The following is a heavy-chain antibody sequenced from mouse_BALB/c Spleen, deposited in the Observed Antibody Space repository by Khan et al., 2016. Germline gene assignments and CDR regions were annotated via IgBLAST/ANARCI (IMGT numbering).Heavy chain of an antibody. Sequence: EVQLQESGPGLVKPSQSLSLTCTVTGYSITSDYAWNWIRPFPGNKLEWMGYISYSGSTSYNPSLKSRISITRDTSKNQFFLQLNSVTTEDTATYDCARTLLRLYYFDYWGQGTTLTVSS. CDR3: ARTLLRLYYFDY. CDR1: GYSITSDYA. D-gene: IGHD1-2*01. CDR2: ISYSGST. V-gene: IGHV3-2*02. J-gene: IGHJ2*01.